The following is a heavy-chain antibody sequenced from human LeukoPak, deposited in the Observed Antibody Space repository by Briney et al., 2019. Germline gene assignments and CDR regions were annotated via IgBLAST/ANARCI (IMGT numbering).Heavy chain of an antibody. D-gene: IGHD5-18*01. J-gene: IGHJ4*02. CDR1: GYTFINYY. CDR2: INPSGGTT. Sequence: GASVKVSCKASGYTFINYYMHWVRQAPGQGLEWMGIINPSGGTTSYAQNFQGRVTMTRDTSTSTVYMELSSLRSEDTAVYYCAREIGPRPLHLWGSAFDYWGQGTLVTVSS. CDR3: AREIGPRPLHLWGSAFDY. V-gene: IGHV1-46*01.